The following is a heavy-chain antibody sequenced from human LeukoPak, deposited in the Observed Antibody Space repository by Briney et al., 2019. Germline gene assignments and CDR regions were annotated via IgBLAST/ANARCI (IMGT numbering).Heavy chain of an antibody. V-gene: IGHV3-7*01. J-gene: IGHJ6*02. D-gene: IGHD7-27*01. Sequence: GGSLRLSCAASGFTFSSYWMTWVRQAPGKGLEWVANIKPDGSDKYYVGSVNGRFTISRDNAKNSLYLQMNSLRAEDTALYFCARDDYQLGSYYYGMDVWGQGTTVTVPS. CDR1: GFTFSSYW. CDR3: ARDDYQLGSYYYGMDV. CDR2: IKPDGSDK.